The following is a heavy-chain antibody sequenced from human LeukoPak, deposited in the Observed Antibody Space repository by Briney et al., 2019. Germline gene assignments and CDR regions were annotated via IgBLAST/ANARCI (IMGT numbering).Heavy chain of an antibody. D-gene: IGHD3-9*01. CDR1: GFTFSSYA. Sequence: GGSLRLSCAASGFTFSSYAMSWVRQAPGKGLEWVSAISGSGGSTYYADSVEGRFTIPRDNSKNTLYLQMNSLRAEDTAVYYCAKVDVYDILTSYYFDYWGQGTLVTVSS. J-gene: IGHJ4*02. CDR3: AKVDVYDILTSYYFDY. CDR2: ISGSGGST. V-gene: IGHV3-23*01.